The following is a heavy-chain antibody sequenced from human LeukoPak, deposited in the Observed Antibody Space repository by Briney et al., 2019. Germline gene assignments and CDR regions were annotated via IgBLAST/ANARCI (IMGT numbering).Heavy chain of an antibody. CDR3: ASYLTSIPSGMDV. J-gene: IGHJ6*02. CDR2: ISTDGSTT. V-gene: IGHV3-74*01. D-gene: IGHD2/OR15-2a*01. Sequence: QPGGSLRLSCAASGFTFSRYWMHWLRQAPGKGLVWVSRISTDGSTTTYADSVKGRFTISRDNGKNTLYLQMSSLIAEDTAVYYCASYLTSIPSGMDVWGQGTTVTVSS. CDR1: GFTFSRYW.